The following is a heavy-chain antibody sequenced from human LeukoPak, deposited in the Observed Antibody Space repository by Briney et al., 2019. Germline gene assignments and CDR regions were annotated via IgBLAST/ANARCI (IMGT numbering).Heavy chain of an antibody. D-gene: IGHD2-21*02. V-gene: IGHV3-48*03. CDR3: ARALSCGDSTLESH. CDR1: GFTFRSYE. CDR2: ISSSGSTI. Sequence: QPGGSLRLSCAASGFTFRSYEMSWVRQAPGKGLEWVSYISSSGSTIYYADSVKGRFTISRDNAKNSLYLQMNSLRAEGTAVYYCARALSCGDSTLESHWGQGTLVTVSS. J-gene: IGHJ4*02.